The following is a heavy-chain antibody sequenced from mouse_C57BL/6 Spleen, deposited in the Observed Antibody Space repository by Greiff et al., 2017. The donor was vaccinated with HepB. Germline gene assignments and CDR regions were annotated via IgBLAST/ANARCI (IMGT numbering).Heavy chain of an antibody. J-gene: IGHJ1*03. CDR1: GFTFSDYG. V-gene: IGHV5-17*01. D-gene: IGHD5-1*01. CDR3: ARGSNWYFDV. Sequence: EVKLVESGGGLVKPGGSLKLSCAASGFTFSDYGMHWVRQAPEKGLEWVAYISSGSSTIYYADTVKGRFTISRDNANNTLFLQMTSLRSEDTAMYYCARGSNWYFDVWGTGTTVTVSS. CDR2: ISSGSSTI.